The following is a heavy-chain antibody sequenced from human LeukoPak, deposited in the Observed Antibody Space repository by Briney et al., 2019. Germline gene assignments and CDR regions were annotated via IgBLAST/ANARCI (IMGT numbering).Heavy chain of an antibody. CDR2: ISGSGGST. J-gene: IGHJ6*03. D-gene: IGHD3-10*01. V-gene: IGHV3-23*01. CDR1: GFTFSSYA. CDR3: AKGYGSGSYYNGNYYYCYMDV. Sequence: GGSLRLSCAASGFTFSSYAMSWVRQAPGKGLEWVSAISGSGGSTYYADSVKGRFTISRDNSKNTLYLQMNSLRAEDTAVYYCAKGYGSGSYYNGNYYYCYMDVWGKGTTVTVSS.